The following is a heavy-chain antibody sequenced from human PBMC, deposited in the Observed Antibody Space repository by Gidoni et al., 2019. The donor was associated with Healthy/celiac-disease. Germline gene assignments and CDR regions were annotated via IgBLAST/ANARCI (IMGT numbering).Heavy chain of an antibody. CDR3: ARDQYYYGSGSALAHGAFDI. D-gene: IGHD3-10*01. CDR1: GFSFSASY. V-gene: IGHV3-11*05. CDR2: ISSSRSYT. J-gene: IGHJ3*02. Sequence: QVQLVESGGGLVKPGGSLRLSCAASGFSFSASYMRWIRQAPGKGLEWVSYISSSRSYTNYADAVKGRFTISRDNAKNSLFLQMNSLRAEDTAVYYCARDQYYYGSGSALAHGAFDIWGQGTMVTVSS.